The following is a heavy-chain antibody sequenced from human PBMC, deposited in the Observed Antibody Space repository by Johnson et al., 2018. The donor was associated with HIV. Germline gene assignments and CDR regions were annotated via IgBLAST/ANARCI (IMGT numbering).Heavy chain of an antibody. Sequence: EVQLVESGGGLVQPGRSLRLSCAASGFRFDDYAMHWVRQAPGKGLEWVSGISWNSGSIGYAYSVKGRFTISRDNAKNSLYLEMNSLRAEDTAMYYCAKGLVTYYYGLVIWGQGSMVTVSS. D-gene: IGHD3-10*01. V-gene: IGHV3-9*01. CDR1: GFRFDDYA. J-gene: IGHJ3*02. CDR3: AKGLVTYYYGLVI. CDR2: ISWNSGSI.